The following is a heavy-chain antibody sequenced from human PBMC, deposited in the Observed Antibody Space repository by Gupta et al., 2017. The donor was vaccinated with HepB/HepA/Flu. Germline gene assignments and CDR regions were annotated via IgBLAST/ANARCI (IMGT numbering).Heavy chain of an antibody. J-gene: IGHJ4*02. V-gene: IGHV3-23*01. CDR1: GLTFGTYV. Sequence: EVQVLESGGGLVQPGGSLRRSCGASGLTFGTYVMTWVRQAPGKGLEWVSAIIGGGENSYYADSVRGRFTISRDNSKNTLYLQMSSLRLDDTAVYYCAKEGIQTVAPPFQANWGQGTQVTVSS. CDR3: AKEGIQTVAPPFQAN. CDR2: IIGGGENS. D-gene: IGHD4-23*01.